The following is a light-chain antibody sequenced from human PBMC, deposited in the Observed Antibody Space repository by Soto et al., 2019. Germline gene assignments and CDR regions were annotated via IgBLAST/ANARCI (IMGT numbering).Light chain of an antibody. CDR1: SSDVGSYNL. Sequence: QSALTQPASVSGSPGQSITISCTGTSSDVGSYNLVSWYQQHPGKAPKLMIYEGSKRPSGVSNRFSGSKSGNTASLTISGLQAEDEADYYCCSYAGSSTLYVVFGGGTK. V-gene: IGLV2-23*01. CDR3: CSYAGSSTLYVV. J-gene: IGLJ2*01. CDR2: EGS.